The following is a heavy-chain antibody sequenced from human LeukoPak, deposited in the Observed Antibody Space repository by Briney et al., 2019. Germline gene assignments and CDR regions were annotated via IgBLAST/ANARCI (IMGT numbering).Heavy chain of an antibody. CDR1: GGSISSYY. J-gene: IGHJ6*03. V-gene: IGHV4-59*12. D-gene: IGHD2-2*01. CDR3: ARGGEYCSSTSCYALHYYYYMDV. Sequence: SETLSLTCTVSGGSISSYYWSWIRQPPGKGLEWIGYIYYSGSTNYNPSLKSRVTISVDTSKNQFSLKLSSVTAADTAAYYCARGGEYCSSTSCYALHYYYYMDVWGKGTTVTVSS. CDR2: IYYSGST.